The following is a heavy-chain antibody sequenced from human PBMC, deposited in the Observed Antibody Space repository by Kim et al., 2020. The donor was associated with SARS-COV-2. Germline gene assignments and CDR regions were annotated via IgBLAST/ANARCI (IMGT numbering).Heavy chain of an antibody. J-gene: IGHJ4*02. V-gene: IGHV4-39*01. CDR2: IYYSGST. D-gene: IGHD4-17*01. CDR3: ARSYGDNDADY. CDR1: GGSISRSSYY. Sequence: SETLSLTCTVSGGSISRSSYYWGWIRQPPGKGLEWIGSIYYSGSTYYNPSLKIRVTISVDTSKNQFSLKLSSVTAADTAVYYCARSYGDNDADYWGQGTLVTLSS.